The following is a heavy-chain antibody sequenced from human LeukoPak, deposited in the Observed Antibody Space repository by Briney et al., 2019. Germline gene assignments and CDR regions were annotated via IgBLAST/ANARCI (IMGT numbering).Heavy chain of an antibody. CDR2: IFYSGGT. J-gene: IGHJ4*02. CDR3: AGVSGSYFDY. Sequence: SETLSLTCTVSGGSFSSYYWSWIRQPPGKGLEWIWYIFYSGGTTYNPSPKSRVTISVDTSKDRFSLKLSSVTAADTAVYYCAGVSGSYFDYWGQGTLVTVSS. D-gene: IGHD2-8*01. V-gene: IGHV4-59*08. CDR1: GGSFSSYY.